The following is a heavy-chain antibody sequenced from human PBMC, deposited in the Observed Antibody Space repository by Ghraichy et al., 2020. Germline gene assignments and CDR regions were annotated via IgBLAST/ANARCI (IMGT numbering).Heavy chain of an antibody. J-gene: IGHJ4*02. V-gene: IGHV3-23*01. D-gene: IGHD6-13*01. CDR2: ISGSSGST. CDR1: GFTFNTYA. Sequence: GGSLRLSCAASGFTFNTYAMGWVRQAPGQGLEWVSGISGSSGSTYYVDSVKGRFTISRDNSKKTLYLQMNSLRAEDTAVYYCAKDIDSSWYVNSFDYWGQGTLVTVSS. CDR3: AKDIDSSWYVNSFDY.